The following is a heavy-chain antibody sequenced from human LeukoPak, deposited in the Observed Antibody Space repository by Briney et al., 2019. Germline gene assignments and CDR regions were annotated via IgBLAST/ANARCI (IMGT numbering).Heavy chain of an antibody. J-gene: IGHJ4*02. CDR2: ISSSSSYI. CDR3: ARDPVSGARNSFDY. V-gene: IGHV3-21*01. Sequence: GGSLRLSCAASGFTFSSYSMYWVRQAPGKGLEWVSSISSSSSYIYYADSVKGRFTISRDNAKNSLYLQMNSLRAEDTAVYYCARDPVSGARNSFDYWGQGTLVTVSS. D-gene: IGHD5/OR15-5a*01. CDR1: GFTFSSYS.